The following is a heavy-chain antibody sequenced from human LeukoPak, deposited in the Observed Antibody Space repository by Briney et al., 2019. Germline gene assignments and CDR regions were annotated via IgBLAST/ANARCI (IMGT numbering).Heavy chain of an antibody. CDR2: MNPNSGNT. D-gene: IGHD6-13*01. J-gene: IGHJ4*02. CDR1: GYTFTSYD. CDR3: GRVSSSSWYVDY. Sequence: GSSVKVSCKASGYTFTSYDINWVRQATGQGLEWMGWMNPNSGNTGYAQKFQGRVTITRNTSISTAYMELSSLRSEDTAVYYCGRVSSSSWYVDYWGQGTLVTVSS. V-gene: IGHV1-8*03.